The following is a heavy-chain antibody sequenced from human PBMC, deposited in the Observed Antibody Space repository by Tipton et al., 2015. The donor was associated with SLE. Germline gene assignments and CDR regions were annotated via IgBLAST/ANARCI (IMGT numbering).Heavy chain of an antibody. V-gene: IGHV3-11*01. Sequence: SLRLSCAASGFIFSDFYMTWLRQSPGKELDWISYMSASGSTEFYSDSVKGRFTISRDNTKNSLYLQMDNLRADDTAIYYCARKIFSNATSYTGEWYFDLWGRGALVSVSS. CDR1: GFIFSDFY. D-gene: IGHD3-16*01. CDR3: ARKIFSNATSYTGEWYFDL. J-gene: IGHJ2*01. CDR2: MSASGSTE.